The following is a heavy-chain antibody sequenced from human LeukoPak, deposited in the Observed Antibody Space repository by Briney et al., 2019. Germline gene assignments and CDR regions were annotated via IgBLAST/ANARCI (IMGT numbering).Heavy chain of an antibody. CDR2: ISGRGGST. CDR3: ATTPLWFGELPDDY. J-gene: IGHJ4*02. Sequence: PGGSLRLSCAASGFTFSSYAMSWVRQAPGKGLEWVSAISGRGGSTYYADSVKGRFTISRDNSKNTLYLQMNSLRAEDTAVYYCATTPLWFGELPDDYWGQGTLVTVSS. CDR1: GFTFSSYA. D-gene: IGHD3-10*01. V-gene: IGHV3-23*01.